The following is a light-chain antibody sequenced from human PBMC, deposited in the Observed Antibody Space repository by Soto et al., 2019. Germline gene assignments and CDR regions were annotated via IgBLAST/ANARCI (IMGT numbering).Light chain of an antibody. CDR2: DAS. Sequence: DTVMTQSPATLSVSPGERATLSCRASESIRSNLGWYQQKPGQAPRLLIYDASTTATGIPARFSGRGSGTEFTLTISGLQSEDFVVYYCHQYNEWPYTCGQGTKLEI. V-gene: IGKV3-15*01. J-gene: IGKJ2*01. CDR3: HQYNEWPYT. CDR1: ESIRSN.